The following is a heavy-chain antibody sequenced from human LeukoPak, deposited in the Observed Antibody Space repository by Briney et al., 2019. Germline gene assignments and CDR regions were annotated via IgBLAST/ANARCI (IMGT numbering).Heavy chain of an antibody. V-gene: IGHV3-30*18. Sequence: GGSLRLSCAASGFTFSSYGMHWVRQAPGKGLEWVAVISNDGSNKYYADSVKGRFTISRDNSKNTLYLQMNSLRAEDTAVYYCAKVVDLWSGYPDYWGQGTLVTVSS. CDR2: ISNDGSNK. CDR3: AKVVDLWSGYPDY. D-gene: IGHD3-3*01. CDR1: GFTFSSYG. J-gene: IGHJ4*02.